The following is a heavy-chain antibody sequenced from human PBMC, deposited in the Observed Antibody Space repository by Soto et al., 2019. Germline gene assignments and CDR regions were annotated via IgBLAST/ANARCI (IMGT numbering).Heavy chain of an antibody. D-gene: IGHD5-12*01. CDR2: IYPGDSDT. CDR1: GYSFTSYW. CDR3: ARRTDGYNFRWAAFDI. J-gene: IGHJ3*02. V-gene: IGHV5-51*01. Sequence: GVSLKISCKGSGYSFTSYWIGWVRQMPGKGLEWMGIIYPGDSDTRYSPSFQGQVTISADKSISTAYLQWSSLMASDTAMYYCARRTDGYNFRWAAFDIWGQGTMVTV.